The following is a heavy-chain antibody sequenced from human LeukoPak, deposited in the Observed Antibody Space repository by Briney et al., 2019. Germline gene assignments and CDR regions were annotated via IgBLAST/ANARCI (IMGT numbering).Heavy chain of an antibody. CDR1: GFTFTSSA. J-gene: IGHJ3*02. D-gene: IGHD3-3*01. V-gene: IGHV1-58*01. CDR3: AADHQYYDFWSGYYPDAFDI. CDR2: IVVGSGNT. Sequence: ASVKVSCKASGFTFTSSAVQWVRQARGQRLEWIGWIVVGSGNTNYAQKFQERVTITRDMSTSTAYMELSSLRSEDTAVYYCAADHQYYDFWSGYYPDAFDIWGQGTMVTVSS.